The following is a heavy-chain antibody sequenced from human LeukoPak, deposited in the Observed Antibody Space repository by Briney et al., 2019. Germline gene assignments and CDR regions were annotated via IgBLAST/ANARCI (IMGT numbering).Heavy chain of an antibody. D-gene: IGHD6-13*01. CDR1: GFTFDDYA. CDR2: ISWNSGSI. Sequence: PGGSLRLSCAASGFTFDDYAMHWVRQAPGKGLEWVSGISWNSGSIGYADSVKGRFTISRDNAKNSLYLQMNGLRAEDTALYYCAKDRRSSSWYGYYFDYWGQGTLVTVSS. V-gene: IGHV3-9*01. J-gene: IGHJ4*02. CDR3: AKDRRSSSWYGYYFDY.